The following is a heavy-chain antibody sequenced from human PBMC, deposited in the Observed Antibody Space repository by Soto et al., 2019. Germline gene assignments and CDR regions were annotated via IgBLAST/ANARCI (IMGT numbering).Heavy chain of an antibody. CDR2: IWYDGSNK. J-gene: IGHJ4*02. CDR1: GFTVSSYG. V-gene: IGHV3-33*01. D-gene: IGHD5-12*01. CDR3: ARDGIYSGYDWPNFDY. Sequence: QVQLVESGGGVVQPGRSLRLSCAASGFTVSSYGMHGVRQAPGKGLEWVAVIWYDGSNKYYADSVKGRFTISRDNSKNTLYLQMNSLRAEDTAVYYCARDGIYSGYDWPNFDYWGQGTLVTVSS.